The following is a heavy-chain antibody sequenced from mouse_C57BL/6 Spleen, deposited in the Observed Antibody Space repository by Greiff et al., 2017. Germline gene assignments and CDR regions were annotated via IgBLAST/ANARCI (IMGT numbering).Heavy chain of an antibody. J-gene: IGHJ2*01. CDR3: ATSYYEGCFDY. Sequence: EVQLQQSGAELVRPGASVKLSCTASGFNIKDDYMHWVKQRPEQGLEWIGWIDPENGDTEYAAKFQGKATITADTSSNTAYLQLSSLTSEDTAVYYCATSYYEGCFDYWGPGTTLTVSS. D-gene: IGHD1-1*01. V-gene: IGHV14-4*01. CDR1: GFNIKDDY. CDR2: IDPENGDT.